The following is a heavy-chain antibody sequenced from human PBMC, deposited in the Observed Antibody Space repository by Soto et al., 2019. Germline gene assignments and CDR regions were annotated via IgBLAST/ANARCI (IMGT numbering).Heavy chain of an antibody. CDR3: ARASGIAAAGTSPLYYYYGMDV. J-gene: IGHJ6*02. CDR2: IYTSGST. CDR1: GGSISSYY. D-gene: IGHD6-13*01. Sequence: SETLSLTCTVSGGSISSYYWSWIRQPAGKGLEWIGRIYTSGSTNYNPSLKSRVTMSVDTSKNQFSLKLSSVTAADTAVYYCARASGIAAAGTSPLYYYYGMDVWGQGTTVTVS. V-gene: IGHV4-4*07.